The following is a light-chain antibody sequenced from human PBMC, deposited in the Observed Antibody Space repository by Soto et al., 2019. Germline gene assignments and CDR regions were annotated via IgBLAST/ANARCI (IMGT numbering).Light chain of an antibody. CDR1: QSVSSSY. Sequence: EIVLTQPPGTLSLSPGERATLSCRASQSVSSSYLAWYQQKPGQAPRLLIYGASSRATGIPDRFSGSGSGTDFTLTISRLEPEDFALYYCQQYGSSRWTFGQGTKVDI. V-gene: IGKV3-20*01. CDR3: QQYGSSRWT. J-gene: IGKJ1*01. CDR2: GAS.